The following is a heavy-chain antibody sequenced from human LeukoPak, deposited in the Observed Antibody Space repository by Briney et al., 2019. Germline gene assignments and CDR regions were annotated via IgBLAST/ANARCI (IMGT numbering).Heavy chain of an antibody. CDR3: AKQYDSSGYYYPIDY. CDR1: GFTFSSYS. D-gene: IGHD3-22*01. CDR2: ISSSSSTI. V-gene: IGHV3-48*01. Sequence: PGGSLRLSCAASGFTFSSYSMNWVRQAPGKGLEWVSYISSSSSTIYYADSVKGRFTISRDNSKNTLYLQMNSLRAEDTAVYYCAKQYDSSGYYYPIDYWGQGTLVTVSS. J-gene: IGHJ4*02.